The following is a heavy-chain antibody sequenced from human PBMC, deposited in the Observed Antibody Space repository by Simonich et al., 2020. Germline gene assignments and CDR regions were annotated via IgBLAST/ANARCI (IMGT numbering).Heavy chain of an antibody. D-gene: IGHD3-3*01. CDR1: GGSISSYY. Sequence: QVQLQESGPGLVKPSETLSLTCTVSGGSISSYYWSWIRQPPGKGLEWIGYIYYSGGTNYNPSLKRRVTISVDTSKNQFSLKLSSVTAADTAVYYCASRGWSGYYDYWGQGTLVTVSS. V-gene: IGHV4-59*08. CDR3: ASRGWSGYYDY. J-gene: IGHJ4*02. CDR2: IYYSGGT.